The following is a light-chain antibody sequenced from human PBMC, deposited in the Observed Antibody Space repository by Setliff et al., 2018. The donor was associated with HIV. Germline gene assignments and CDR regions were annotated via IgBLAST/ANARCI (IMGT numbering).Light chain of an antibody. CDR1: QSILYNSRNMNY. V-gene: IGKV4-1*01. J-gene: IGKJ5*01. CDR3: QQYYTTPFT. Sequence: DIVMTQSPDSLAVPLGERATINCKSSQSILYNSRNMNYLAWYRQKPGQPPKLLIYWASTRESGVPDRFSGSGSGTDFTLTISSLQAEDVAVYYCQQYYTTPFTFGQGTRLEIK. CDR2: WAS.